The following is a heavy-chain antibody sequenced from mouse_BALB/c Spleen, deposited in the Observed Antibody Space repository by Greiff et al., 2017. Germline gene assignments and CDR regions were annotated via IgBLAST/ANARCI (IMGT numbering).Heavy chain of an antibody. CDR1: GFTFSSYT. CDR3: TTMRPVAY. J-gene: IGHJ3*01. CDR2: ISSGGSYT. Sequence: EVQGVESGGGLVKPGGSLKLSCAASGFTFSSYTMSWVRQTPEKRLEWVATISSGGSYTYYPDSVKGRFTISRDNAKNTLYLQMSSLKSEDTAMYYWTTMRPVAYWGQGNLVTVSA. V-gene: IGHV5-6-4*01. D-gene: IGHD2-3*01.